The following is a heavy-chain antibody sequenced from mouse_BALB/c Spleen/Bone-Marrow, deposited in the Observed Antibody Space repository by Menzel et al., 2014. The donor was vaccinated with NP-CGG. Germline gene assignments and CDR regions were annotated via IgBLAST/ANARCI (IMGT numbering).Heavy chain of an antibody. CDR3: ARFITTATEYFDY. Sequence: VQLQQSGAELARPGASVKMSCKASGYTFTSYTMHWVKQRPGQGLEWIGYINPSSGYTNYNQKFKDKATLTADKSSSTAYMQLSSLTSGDSAVYYCARFITTATEYFDYWGQGTTLTVSS. CDR2: INPSSGYT. J-gene: IGHJ2*01. D-gene: IGHD1-2*01. V-gene: IGHV1-4*01. CDR1: GYTFTSYT.